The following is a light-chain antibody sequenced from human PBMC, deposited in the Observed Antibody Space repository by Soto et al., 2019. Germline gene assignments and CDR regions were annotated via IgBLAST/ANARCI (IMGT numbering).Light chain of an antibody. J-gene: IGKJ5*01. CDR2: GAS. CDR1: QSVSSN. CDR3: QQYNNWPPIT. Sequence: EKIIAPATATPSFSPGEKTTLSRRASQSVSSNLAWYQQKPGQAPRLLIYGASTRATGIPARFSGSGSGTEFTLTISSLQSEDFAVYYCQQYNNWPPITFGQGTRLEIK. V-gene: IGKV3-15*01.